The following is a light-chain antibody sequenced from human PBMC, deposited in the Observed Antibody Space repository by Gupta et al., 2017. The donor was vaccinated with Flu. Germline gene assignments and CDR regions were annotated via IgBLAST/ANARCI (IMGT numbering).Light chain of an antibody. Sequence: TVTIACSGSSSNIQYNHVYWYQHLPGTAPKLLIYRSNQRPSGVPDRFSGSKSGTSASLAISGLRSEDEADYYCAVWDHRLSAVLFGGGTKLTV. CDR1: SSNIQYNH. J-gene: IGLJ3*02. CDR3: AVWDHRLSAVL. CDR2: RSN. V-gene: IGLV1-47*01.